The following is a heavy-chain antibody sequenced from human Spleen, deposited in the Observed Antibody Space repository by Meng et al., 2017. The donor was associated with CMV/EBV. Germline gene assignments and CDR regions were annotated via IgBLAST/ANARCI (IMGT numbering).Heavy chain of an antibody. Sequence: SETLSLTCTVSGGSISNYYWSWIRQPPGKGLECIAYIYSSGSANYNPSLESRVTMSVDTSKNQFSLKLSSVTAADTAVYYCARVSPAYSSSSSFDYWGQGTLVTVSS. CDR3: ARVSPAYSSSSSFDY. CDR2: IYSSGSA. V-gene: IGHV4-59*01. CDR1: GGSISNYY. J-gene: IGHJ4*02. D-gene: IGHD6-6*01.